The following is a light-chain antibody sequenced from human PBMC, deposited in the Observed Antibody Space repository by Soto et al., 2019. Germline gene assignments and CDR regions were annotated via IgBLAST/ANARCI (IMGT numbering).Light chain of an antibody. V-gene: IGKV1-39*01. CDR3: QESYTRA. J-gene: IGKJ1*01. Sequence: DIQMTQSPSSLSASVGDRVTITCRASQNVRNYLNWYQKKSGEAPNLLIFAASTLQSGVPSRFSGSGAETAFTLTISSLQPEDFATYYCQESYTRAFGQGTVVEI. CDR2: AAS. CDR1: QNVRNY.